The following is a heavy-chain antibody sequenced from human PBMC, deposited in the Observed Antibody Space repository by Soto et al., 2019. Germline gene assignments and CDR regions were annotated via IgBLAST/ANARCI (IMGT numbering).Heavy chain of an antibody. V-gene: IGHV1-69*05. J-gene: IGHJ6*02. CDR1: GDTFSRYS. Sequence: QVQLVQSGAEVKKPGSSVKVSCKASGDTFSRYSITWVRQAPGHGLEWIGRIIPIFGIPTYAQKFQGRVTSSKDDATSTAYKELSSLRADVTAVCYCAREDRDRETGLVPAAIAGMDVWGPGTTVPVSS. CDR2: IIPIFGIP. D-gene: IGHD2-2*01. CDR3: AREDRDRETGLVPAAIAGMDV.